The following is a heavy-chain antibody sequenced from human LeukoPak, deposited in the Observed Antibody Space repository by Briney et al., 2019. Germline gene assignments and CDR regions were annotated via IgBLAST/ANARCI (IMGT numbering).Heavy chain of an antibody. D-gene: IGHD3-10*01. Sequence: PSETLSFTCTVSGGSISSYYWSWIRQPPGKGLEWIGYIYYSGSTNYNPSLKSRVTISVDTSKNQFSLKLSSVTAADTAVYYCARLSRGFDPWGQGTLVTVSS. CDR1: GGSISSYY. V-gene: IGHV4-59*08. J-gene: IGHJ5*02. CDR3: ARLSRGFDP. CDR2: IYYSGST.